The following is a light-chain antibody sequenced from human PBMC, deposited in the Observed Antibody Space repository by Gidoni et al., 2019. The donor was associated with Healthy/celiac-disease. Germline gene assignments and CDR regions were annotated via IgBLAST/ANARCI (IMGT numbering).Light chain of an antibody. J-gene: IGKJ4*01. CDR1: QSISSY. Sequence: DIQMTQSPSSLSASVGDRVTITCRASQSISSYLNWYQQKPGKAPKLLIYAASSLQSGVPSRFSGIGSGTDFTLTISSLQPEDFATYYCQQSYSTPRSLTFGGGTKVEIK. CDR2: AAS. V-gene: IGKV1-39*01. CDR3: QQSYSTPRSLT.